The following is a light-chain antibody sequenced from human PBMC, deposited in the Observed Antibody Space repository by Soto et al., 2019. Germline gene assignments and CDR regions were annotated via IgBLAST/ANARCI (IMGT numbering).Light chain of an antibody. CDR2: GNS. Sequence: QSALTQPPSVSGAPGQRVTISCTGSSSNIGAGYDVHWYQQLPGTAPKLLIYGNSNRPSGVPDRFSGSKSGTSASLAITGLQAEDEADYYCQSYDSSLSAHNYVFGTGTKLTVL. CDR1: SSNIGAGYD. J-gene: IGLJ1*01. CDR3: QSYDSSLSAHNYV. V-gene: IGLV1-40*01.